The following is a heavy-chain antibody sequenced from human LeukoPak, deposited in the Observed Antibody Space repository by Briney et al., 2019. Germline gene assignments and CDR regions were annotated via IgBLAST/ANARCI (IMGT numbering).Heavy chain of an antibody. Sequence: ASVKVSYKASGASFSNYYIHWVRQAPGQGLEWVGLIYPGGGWTNYAQKFQGRVTMTTDTSTSTVYMELRSLRSDDTAVYYCARDPTEDFWSGFYSYFDFWGQGTLVTVSS. CDR1: GASFSNYY. CDR3: ARDPTEDFWSGFYSYFDF. V-gene: IGHV1-46*01. J-gene: IGHJ4*02. D-gene: IGHD3-3*01. CDR2: IYPGGGWT.